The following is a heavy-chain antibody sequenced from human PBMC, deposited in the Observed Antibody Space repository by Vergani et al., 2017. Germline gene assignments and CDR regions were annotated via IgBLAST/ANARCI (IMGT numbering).Heavy chain of an antibody. Sequence: QLQLQESGPGLVKPSATLSLTCSVSGASIRSSNYYWCWIRQPPGKGLEWIASIYYSGCTYYNPSLKSRVTISVDTSKNKFSLKLSSVNAADTAVYFCARHSTVEWLVKLGWIDPWGQGILVTVSS. CDR3: ARHSTVEWLVKLGWIDP. J-gene: IGHJ5*02. V-gene: IGHV4-39*01. CDR1: GASIRSSNYY. CDR2: IYYSGCT. D-gene: IGHD6-19*01.